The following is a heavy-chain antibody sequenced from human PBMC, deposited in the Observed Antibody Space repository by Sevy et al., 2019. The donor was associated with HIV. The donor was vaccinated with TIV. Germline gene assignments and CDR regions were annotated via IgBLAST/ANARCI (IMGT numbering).Heavy chain of an antibody. CDR2: VSWNSGSI. CDR1: GFTFDDHA. CDR3: AKDIYDILTGPTDY. J-gene: IGHJ4*02. Sequence: GESLRLSCAASGFTFDDHAMHWVRQAPTKGLEWVSGVSWNSGSIGYADSVKGRFTISRDNAKNSLYLQMNSLRAEDTALYYCAKDIYDILTGPTDYWGQGTLVTVSS. V-gene: IGHV3-9*01. D-gene: IGHD3-9*01.